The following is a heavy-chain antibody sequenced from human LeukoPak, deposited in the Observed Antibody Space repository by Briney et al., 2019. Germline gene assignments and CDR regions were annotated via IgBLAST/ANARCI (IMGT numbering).Heavy chain of an antibody. D-gene: IGHD3-3*01. CDR1: GFTFSSYA. CDR3: ASGGLGLRLLSAY. J-gene: IGHJ4*02. V-gene: IGHV3-64*01. CDR2: ISSNGGST. Sequence: PGGSQRLSCAASGFTFSSYAMHWVRQAPGKGLEYVSAISSNGGSTYYANSVKGRFTISRDNSKHTLYLQMCSLRAEDMAVYYCASGGLGLRLLSAYWGQRTLVTVSP.